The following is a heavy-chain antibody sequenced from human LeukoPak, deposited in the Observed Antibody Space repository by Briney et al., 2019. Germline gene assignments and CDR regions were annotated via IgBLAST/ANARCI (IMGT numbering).Heavy chain of an antibody. V-gene: IGHV1-69*05. CDR3: ARDRTLLGLSTKDDAFDI. Sequence: SVKVSCKASGGTFSSYAISWVRQAPGPGLEWMGGIIPIFGTANYAQKFQGRVTITTDESTSTAYMELSSLRSEDTAAYYCARDRTLLGLSTKDDAFDIWGQGTMVTVSS. CDR2: IIPIFGTA. J-gene: IGHJ3*02. CDR1: GGTFSSYA. D-gene: IGHD2-8*01.